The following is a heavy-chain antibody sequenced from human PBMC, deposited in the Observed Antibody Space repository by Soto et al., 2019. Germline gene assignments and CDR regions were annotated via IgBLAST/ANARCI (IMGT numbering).Heavy chain of an antibody. D-gene: IGHD2-8*01. CDR1: GGSISSGTYS. Sequence: SETLSLTCTVSGGSISSGTYSWGWIRQPPGKGLEWIGTFYYSGSTYYNQSLKSQVTISVDTSKNQFSLKVSSVTAADTAVYYCARLGGYCTTSCYGYYGMDVWGQGTTVTVSS. J-gene: IGHJ6*02. CDR2: FYYSGST. CDR3: ARLGGYCTTSCYGYYGMDV. V-gene: IGHV4-39*01.